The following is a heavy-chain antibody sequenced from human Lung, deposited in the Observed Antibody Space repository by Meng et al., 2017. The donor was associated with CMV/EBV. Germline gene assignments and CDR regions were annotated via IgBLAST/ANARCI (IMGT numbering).Heavy chain of an antibody. CDR3: ARSITIFQIDY. Sequence: ASVXVSCKASDYSFTSYGITWVRQAPGQGLEWMGWINTYNGNTNYAQKFQGRVTMTTDTSTSTAYMELRSLRSDDRAVYYCARSITIFQIDYLGQGTLVTVSS. CDR2: INTYNGNT. V-gene: IGHV1-18*01. D-gene: IGHD3-9*01. J-gene: IGHJ4*02. CDR1: DYSFTSYG.